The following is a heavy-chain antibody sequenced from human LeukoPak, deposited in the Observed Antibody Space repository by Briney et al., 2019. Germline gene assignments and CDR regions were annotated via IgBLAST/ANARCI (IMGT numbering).Heavy chain of an antibody. V-gene: IGHV4-39*01. CDR2: IYYSGST. J-gene: IGHJ4*02. Sequence: SETLSLTCTVSGGSISSYYWGWIRQPPGKGLEWIGSIYYSGSTYYNPSLKSRVTISVDTSKNQFSLKLSSVTAADTAVYYCARRRFRSNYFDYWGQGTLVTVSS. CDR3: ARRRFRSNYFDY. CDR1: GGSISSYY.